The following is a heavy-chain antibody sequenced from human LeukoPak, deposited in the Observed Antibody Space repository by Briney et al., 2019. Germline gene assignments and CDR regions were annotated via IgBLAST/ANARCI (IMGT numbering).Heavy chain of an antibody. CDR2: IYYSGTT. CDR1: GGSVSTNY. D-gene: IGHD5-12*01. J-gene: IGHJ4*02. Sequence: SETLSLTCTVSGGSVSTNYWSWIRQPPGKGLEWIGNIYYSGTTNYNPSLMSRVTISLDTSKNQFSLKMSSVTAADTAVYYCASAAGWLRFDFWGQGTLVTVSP. V-gene: IGHV4-59*02. CDR3: ASAAGWLRFDF.